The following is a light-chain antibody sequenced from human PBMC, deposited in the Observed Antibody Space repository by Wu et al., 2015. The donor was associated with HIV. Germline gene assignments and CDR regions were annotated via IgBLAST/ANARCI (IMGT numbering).Light chain of an antibody. CDR2: GAS. CDR3: QQYNNWPQT. V-gene: IGKV3-15*01. J-gene: IGKJ1*01. CDR1: QSISNSY. Sequence: EIVLTQSPGTLSLSPGERATLPCRATQSISNSYLAWYQQKPGQGPRLLIYGASTRATGIPARFSGSGSGTEFTLTISSLQSEDFAVYYCQQYNNWPQTFGQGTKVEIK.